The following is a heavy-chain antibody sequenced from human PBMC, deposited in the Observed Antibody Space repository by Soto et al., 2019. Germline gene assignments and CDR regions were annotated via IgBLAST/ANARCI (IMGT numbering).Heavy chain of an antibody. J-gene: IGHJ4*02. V-gene: IGHV1-8*01. CDR2: MNPQSGKT. Sequence: GASVKVSCKASGYTFSNHDINWVPQASGQGLEWMGWMNPQSGKTEYVQKFQGRVTMTRDTSMSTAYMELRSLRSDDTAVYYCARVQQLVHVHVDYWGQGTLVTVSS. CDR1: GYTFSNHD. D-gene: IGHD6-13*01. CDR3: ARVQQLVHVHVDY.